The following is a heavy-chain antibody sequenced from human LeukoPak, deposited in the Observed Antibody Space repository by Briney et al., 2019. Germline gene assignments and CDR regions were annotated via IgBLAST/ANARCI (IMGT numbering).Heavy chain of an antibody. J-gene: IGHJ4*02. CDR2: ISSSSSYI. CDR1: GFTFSSYS. Sequence: GGSLRLSCAASGFTFSSYSMNWVRQAPGKGLEWVSSISSSSSYIYYADSVKVRFTISRDNAKNSLYLQMNSLRAEDTAVYYCARSGIAVAGHDYWGQGTLVTVSS. CDR3: ARSGIAVAGHDY. V-gene: IGHV3-21*01. D-gene: IGHD6-19*01.